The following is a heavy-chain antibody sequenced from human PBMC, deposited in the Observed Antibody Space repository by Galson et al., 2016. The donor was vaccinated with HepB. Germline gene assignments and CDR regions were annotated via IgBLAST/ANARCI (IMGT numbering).Heavy chain of an antibody. CDR3: ARVRGAGWLDY. J-gene: IGHJ4*02. V-gene: IGHV1-3*01. CDR1: GYSFTSHA. D-gene: IGHD6-19*01. CDR2: INAGNGNT. Sequence: SVKVSCKASGYSFTSHAMHWVRQAPGQRLEWMGWINAGNGNTQYSQKFQGRVTFTRDTSASTVYMELSSLRSEDTAVYYCARVRGAGWLDYWGQGTLVTVSS.